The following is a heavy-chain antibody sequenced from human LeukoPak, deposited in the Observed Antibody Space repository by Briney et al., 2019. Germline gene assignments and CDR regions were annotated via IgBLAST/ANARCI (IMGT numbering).Heavy chain of an antibody. CDR3: ARPPRDTATTRDFDY. J-gene: IGHJ4*02. CDR1: GYSFTSYW. Sequence: GESPKTSFKGSGYSFTSYWLDWVRQIPGKGLGWGCILYPGDSDTRYSPSFQGEVTISADKSISTAYLQWSSLKASDTAMYYCARPPRDTATTRDFDYWGQGTLVTVSS. CDR2: LYPGDSDT. V-gene: IGHV5-51*01. D-gene: IGHD5-18*01.